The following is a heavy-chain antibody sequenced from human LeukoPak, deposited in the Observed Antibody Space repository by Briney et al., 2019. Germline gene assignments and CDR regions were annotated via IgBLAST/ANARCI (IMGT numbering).Heavy chain of an antibody. CDR1: GFNFSNYW. D-gene: IGHD3-10*02. V-gene: IGHV3-7*01. CDR3: AELGITMIGGV. Sequence: PGGSLRLSCVVSGFNFSNYWMNWVRQAPGKGLEWVASIKQDGSEIYYVDSVKGRFTISRDNAKNSLYLQMNSLRAEDTAVYYCAELGITMIGGVWGKGTTVTISS. CDR2: IKQDGSEI. J-gene: IGHJ6*04.